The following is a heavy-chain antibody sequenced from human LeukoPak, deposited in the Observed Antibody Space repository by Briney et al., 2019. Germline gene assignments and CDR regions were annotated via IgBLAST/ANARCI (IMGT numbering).Heavy chain of an antibody. CDR2: IYPGDSDT. J-gene: IGHJ6*02. Sequence: GESLKISCKGSGYSFTSYWIGWVRQMPWKGLEWMGIIYPGDSDTRYSPSFQGQVTISADKSISTAYLQWSSLKASDTAMYYCARQSSSSWTYYYYYYGMDVWGQGTTVTVSS. CDR3: ARQSSSSWTYYYYYYGMDV. CDR1: GYSFTSYW. D-gene: IGHD6-13*01. V-gene: IGHV5-51*01.